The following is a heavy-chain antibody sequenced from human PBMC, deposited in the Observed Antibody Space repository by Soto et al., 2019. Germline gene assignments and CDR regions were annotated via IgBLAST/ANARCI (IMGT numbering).Heavy chain of an antibody. Sequence: GGSLRLSCAASGFTLSSHWMHWVRQAPGKGLVWVSRTNTDGTTTNYADSVKGRFTISRDNAKNTVYLEMNSLRAEDTAVYYCARVIVGATGLDYWGQGTPVTVSS. V-gene: IGHV3-74*01. J-gene: IGHJ4*02. CDR1: GFTLSSHW. D-gene: IGHD1-26*01. CDR2: TNTDGTTT. CDR3: ARVIVGATGLDY.